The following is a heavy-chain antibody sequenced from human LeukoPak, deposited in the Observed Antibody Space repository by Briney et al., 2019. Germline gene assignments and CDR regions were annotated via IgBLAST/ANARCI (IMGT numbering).Heavy chain of an antibody. CDR2: FFPTGST. CDR1: GGSISSYY. J-gene: IGHJ4*02. CDR3: ARVDPYYDILTGYYNEYYFDY. D-gene: IGHD3-9*01. V-gene: IGHV4-4*07. Sequence: SETLSLTCSVYGGSISSYYWSWIRQPAGKGLEWIGHFFPTGSTKYNPSLKSRVTISVDTSKNQFSLKLSSVTAADTAVYYCARVDPYYDILTGYYNEYYFDYWGQGTLVTVSS.